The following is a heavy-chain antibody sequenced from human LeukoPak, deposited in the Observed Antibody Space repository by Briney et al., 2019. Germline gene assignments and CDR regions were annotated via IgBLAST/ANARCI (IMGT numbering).Heavy chain of an antibody. CDR2: IGSASSYV. V-gene: IGHV3-21*01. Sequence: GGSLRLSCAASGITFKNYNMNWVRQAPGKGLEWVAFIGSASSYVFYADSVKGRFTISRDNAKNSLYLQMNSLRAEDTAVYYCARLQTYCGGDCHPPGAFDIWGQGTMVTVSS. J-gene: IGHJ3*02. CDR3: ARLQTYCGGDCHPPGAFDI. CDR1: GITFKNYN. D-gene: IGHD2-21*02.